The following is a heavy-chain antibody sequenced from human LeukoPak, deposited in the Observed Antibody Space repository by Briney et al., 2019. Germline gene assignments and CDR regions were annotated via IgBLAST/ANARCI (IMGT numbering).Heavy chain of an antibody. V-gene: IGHV3-21*01. Sequence: GGSLRLSCAASGFTFSSYSMNWVRQALGKGLEWVSSISSSSSYIYYADSVKGRFTISRDNAKNSLYLQMNSLRAEDTAVYYCARVYYDILTGHPIYYYYYMDVWGKGTTVTVSS. D-gene: IGHD3-9*01. CDR1: GFTFSSYS. CDR2: ISSSSSYI. J-gene: IGHJ6*03. CDR3: ARVYYDILTGHPIYYYYYMDV.